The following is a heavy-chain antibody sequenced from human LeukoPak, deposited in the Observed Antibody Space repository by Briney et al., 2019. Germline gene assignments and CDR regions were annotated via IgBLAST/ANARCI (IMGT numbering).Heavy chain of an antibody. J-gene: IGHJ4*02. CDR3: AKGGYQLPEDFDY. CDR1: GFTFDDYA. V-gene: IGHV3-9*01. CDR2: ISWNSGSI. Sequence: GGSLRLSCAASGFTFDDYAMHWVRQAPGKGLEWVSGISWNSGSIGYADSVKGRFTISRDNAKNSLYLQMNSLRAEDTALYYCAKGGYQLPEDFDYWGQGTLVTVSS. D-gene: IGHD2-2*01.